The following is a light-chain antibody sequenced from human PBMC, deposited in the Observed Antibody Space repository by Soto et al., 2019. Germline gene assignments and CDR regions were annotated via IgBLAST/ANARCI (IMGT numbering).Light chain of an antibody. J-gene: IGKJ5*01. Sequence: EIVLTQSPGTLSLSPGERATLSCRASQSVGFNYLAWYQQTPGQAPRLLIYGASSRATGIPDRFSGRGSATDFTLTISRLEPEDFAVYYCQQYGSSITFGQGTRLEIK. CDR2: GAS. CDR1: QSVGFNY. CDR3: QQYGSSIT. V-gene: IGKV3-20*01.